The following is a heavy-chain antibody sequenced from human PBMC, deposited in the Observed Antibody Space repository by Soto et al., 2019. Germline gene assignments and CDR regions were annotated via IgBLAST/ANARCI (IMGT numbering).Heavy chain of an antibody. CDR3: ARDKRDFRFLEWSYYFDY. CDR2: ISYDGSNK. D-gene: IGHD3-3*01. V-gene: IGHV3-30-3*01. J-gene: IGHJ4*02. Sequence: QVQLVESGGGVVQPGRSLRLSCAPSGFTFSNYAMHWVRQAPGKGLEWVALISYDGSNKYYADSVKGRFTISRDSSKNTLYLQMNSRRAEDTAVYYCARDKRDFRFLEWSYYFDYWGQGTLVTVSS. CDR1: GFTFSNYA.